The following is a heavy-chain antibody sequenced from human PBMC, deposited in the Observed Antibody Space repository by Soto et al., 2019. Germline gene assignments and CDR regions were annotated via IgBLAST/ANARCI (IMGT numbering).Heavy chain of an antibody. CDR2: IYSSATT. J-gene: IGHJ5*02. V-gene: IGHV4-39*01. Sequence: TLSLCSGVSSVSIRGSRQIWGWVRQPPEKWLEWIGSIYSSATTYHNPSLRSRVTISVDASDYQFSLKLSSVTDADTAVYYCSRPCPVQWMADNWFDPSGQGPLFTLYS. CDR3: SRPCPVQWMADNWFDP. D-gene: IGHD2-2*03. CDR1: SVSIRGSRQI.